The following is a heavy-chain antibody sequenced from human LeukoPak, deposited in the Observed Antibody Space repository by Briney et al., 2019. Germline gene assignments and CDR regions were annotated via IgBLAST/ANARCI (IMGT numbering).Heavy chain of an antibody. CDR1: VGSFRGCY. D-gene: IGHD3-9*01. CDR3: ARWATKGYFGWLFDY. Sequence: SETLSLTCALCVGSFRGCYWSWIRGPPGRALEWIREMNHSGSTNYRPSLKGPVPKSVDTAKNQFSLKLSSVTAADTAMYYCARWATKGYFGWLFDYWGQGNLVTVSS. V-gene: IGHV4-34*01. CDR2: MNHSGST. J-gene: IGHJ4*02.